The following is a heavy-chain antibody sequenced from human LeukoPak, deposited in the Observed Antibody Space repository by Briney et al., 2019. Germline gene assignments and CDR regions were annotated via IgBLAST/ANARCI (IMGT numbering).Heavy chain of an antibody. V-gene: IGHV3-64*01. J-gene: IGHJ3*02. CDR2: ISSNGGST. CDR3: AKERGPLARDAFDI. D-gene: IGHD6-6*01. CDR1: GFTFSSYA. Sequence: GGSLRLSCAASGFTFSSYAMHWVRQAPGKGLEYVSAISSNGGSTYYANSVKGRFTISRDNSKNTLYLQMNSLRAEDTAVYYCAKERGPLARDAFDIWGQGTMVTVSS.